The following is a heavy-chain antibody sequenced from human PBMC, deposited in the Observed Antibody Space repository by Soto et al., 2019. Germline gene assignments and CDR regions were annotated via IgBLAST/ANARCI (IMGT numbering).Heavy chain of an antibody. Sequence: PSETLCLTCLVFGGSVGTGAYYWSWIRQPPGKGLEWIGYTLYSGRPNYNPSLQSLQSRVTISVDTSRNQFSLRLTSVTAADTALYYCARHDYYHRTFDIWGQGTMVTVSS. CDR1: GGSVGTGAYY. CDR3: ARHDYYHRTFDI. J-gene: IGHJ3*02. D-gene: IGHD3-22*01. CDR2: TLYSGRP. V-gene: IGHV4-61*08.